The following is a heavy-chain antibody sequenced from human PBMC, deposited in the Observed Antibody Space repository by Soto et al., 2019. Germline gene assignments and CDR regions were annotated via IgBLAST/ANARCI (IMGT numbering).Heavy chain of an antibody. CDR2: INPSGTT. Sequence: ASETLSLTCAVHGGCFSGYYLSWIRQPPGKGLEWIGEINPSGTTNYNPSLKSRVTISVDTSKNQFSLKLSSVTAADTAVYHCARMTTVNPFDYWGQGTLVTVSS. D-gene: IGHD4-17*01. V-gene: IGHV4-34*01. J-gene: IGHJ4*02. CDR1: GGCFSGYY. CDR3: ARMTTVNPFDY.